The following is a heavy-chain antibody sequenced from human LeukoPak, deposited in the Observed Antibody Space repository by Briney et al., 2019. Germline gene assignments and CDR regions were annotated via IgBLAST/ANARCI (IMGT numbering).Heavy chain of an antibody. Sequence: GGSLRLSCAASGFTFDDYAMHWVRQAPGKGLEWVSLISWDGDSTYYADSVKGRFTISRDNSKNSLYLQMNSLRAEDTALYYCAKEGDPYYYYYGLDVWGQGTTVTVSS. J-gene: IGHJ6*02. V-gene: IGHV3-43D*03. D-gene: IGHD3-10*01. CDR2: ISWDGDST. CDR3: AKEGDPYYYYYGLDV. CDR1: GFTFDDYA.